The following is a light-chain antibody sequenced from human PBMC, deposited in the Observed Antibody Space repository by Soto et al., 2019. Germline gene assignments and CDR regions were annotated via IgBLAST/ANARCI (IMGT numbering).Light chain of an antibody. CDR1: ENVRSN. CDR3: QQYDRPPWT. CDR2: GAS. J-gene: IGKJ1*01. V-gene: IGKV3-15*01. Sequence: EIVMTQSPATLSVSPGEIATVSCRASENVRSNIAWYQQKHGQAXRLLMYGASTGATGVPARFSGSGSGTDLTITIGRLEPEDFEVYYCQQYDRPPWTFGQGTKVDIK.